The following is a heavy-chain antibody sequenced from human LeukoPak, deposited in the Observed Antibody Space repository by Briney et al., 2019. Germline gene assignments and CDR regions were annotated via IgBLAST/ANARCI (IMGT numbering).Heavy chain of an antibody. V-gene: IGHV5-51*01. J-gene: IGHJ3*02. CDR3: ARLGWELDAFDI. Sequence: GESLKISCKASGYSFTTYWIGWVRQMPEKGLEWMGIIDPSDSETRYTPTFQGQVTISADKSLTTAYLQWNSLKASDTAMYYCARLGWELDAFDIWGQGTMVTVSS. CDR1: GYSFTTYW. D-gene: IGHD1-26*01. CDR2: IDPSDSET.